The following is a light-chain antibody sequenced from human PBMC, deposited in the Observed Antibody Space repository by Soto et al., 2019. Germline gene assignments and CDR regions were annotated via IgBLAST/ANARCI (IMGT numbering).Light chain of an antibody. J-gene: IGKJ1*01. Sequence: EIGMTQSPATLSVPPGERATLSCRASQSVSSYLAWYQQKPGQAPRLLIYGASNRATGIPDRFSGSGSGTDFTLTISRLEPEDFAVYYCQQYGSSGTFGQGTKVDI. CDR2: GAS. V-gene: IGKV3-20*01. CDR1: QSVSSY. CDR3: QQYGSSGT.